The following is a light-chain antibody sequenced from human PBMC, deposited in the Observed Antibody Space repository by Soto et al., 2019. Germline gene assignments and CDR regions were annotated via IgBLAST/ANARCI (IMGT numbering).Light chain of an antibody. CDR1: QGIRSY. V-gene: IGKV1-9*01. CDR2: AAS. CDR3: QQLNSYPFT. Sequence: IQLTQSPSSLSASLGDRVTITCRASQGIRSYLAWYQQEPGKAPKLLIYAASTLESGVPSRFSGSGSGTDFSLTISSLQPEDFATYYCQQLNSYPFTFGPGTKVDIK. J-gene: IGKJ3*01.